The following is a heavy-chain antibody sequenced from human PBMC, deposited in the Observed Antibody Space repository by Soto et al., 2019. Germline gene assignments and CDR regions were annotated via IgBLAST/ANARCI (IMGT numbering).Heavy chain of an antibody. CDR2: TYYRSKWYN. V-gene: IGHV6-1*01. J-gene: IGHJ4*02. Sequence: SQALSLTCAISWDSVSSNIAACNCIRQSPSRGLEWLGRTYYRSKWYNDYAVSVKSRITINPDTSKNQFSLQLNSVTPEDTAVYYCARRLRPSGDFDYWGQGTLVTVSS. CDR3: ARRLRPSGDFDY. D-gene: IGHD6-6*01. CDR1: WDSVSSNIAA.